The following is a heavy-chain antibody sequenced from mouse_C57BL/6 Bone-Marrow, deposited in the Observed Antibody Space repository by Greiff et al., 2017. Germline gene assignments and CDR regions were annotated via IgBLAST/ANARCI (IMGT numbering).Heavy chain of an antibody. CDR2: ISDGGSYT. V-gene: IGHV5-4*01. Sequence: EVKVVESGGGLVKPGGSLKLSCAASGFTFSNYAMSWVRRTPEKRLEWVATISDGGSYTYYPDNVKGRFTISRDNAKNNLYLQMSHLKSEDTAMYYCARDGYFDYWGQGTTLTVSS. CDR3: ARDGYFDY. J-gene: IGHJ2*01. CDR1: GFTFSNYA.